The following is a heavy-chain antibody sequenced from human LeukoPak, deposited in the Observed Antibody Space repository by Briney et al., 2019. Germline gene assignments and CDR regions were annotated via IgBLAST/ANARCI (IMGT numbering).Heavy chain of an antibody. D-gene: IGHD3-16*02. V-gene: IGHV5-51*01. J-gene: IGHJ4*02. CDR3: ARHNPSYDYVWGSYRYPSPDY. CDR2: IYPGDSDT. Sequence: GESLKISCKGSGYSFTNYWIGWVRQMPGKGLEWMGIIYPGDSDTRYSPSFQGQVTISADKSISTAYLQWSSLKASDTAMYYCARHNPSYDYVWGSYRYPSPDYWGQGTLVTVSS. CDR1: GYSFTNYW.